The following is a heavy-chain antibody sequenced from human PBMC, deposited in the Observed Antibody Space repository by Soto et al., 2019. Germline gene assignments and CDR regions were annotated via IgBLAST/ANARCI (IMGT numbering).Heavy chain of an antibody. CDR3: ARLSLAGIAVAGFDD. CDR1: GYSFTSYW. Sequence: GEYLKLSCMGSGYSFTSYWIGWVRQMPGKGLERMEIIYPGDSDTRYSPSCQGQVTIAADNSVRAAYVQWSRLEGSDTAMYYCARLSLAGIAVAGFDDWGQGTPVTV. V-gene: IGHV5-51*01. CDR2: IYPGDSDT. D-gene: IGHD6-19*01. J-gene: IGHJ4*02.